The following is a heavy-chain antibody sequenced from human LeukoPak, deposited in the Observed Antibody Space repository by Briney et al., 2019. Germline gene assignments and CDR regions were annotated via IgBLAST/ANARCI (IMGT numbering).Heavy chain of an antibody. CDR1: GRSISSYC. J-gene: IGHJ5*02. V-gene: IGHV4-4*09. Sequence: SETLSLTCTLSGRSISSYCWSWVRHPPGKGLEWIGYIFTSGRTDYNPYLKSRVTMSVDTSKNQLSMELRFLTAADTAVYYCATSHDVKTAPYDLWGQGTLVTVSS. CDR3: ATSHDVKTAPYDL. CDR2: IFTSGRT. D-gene: IGHD2-21*01.